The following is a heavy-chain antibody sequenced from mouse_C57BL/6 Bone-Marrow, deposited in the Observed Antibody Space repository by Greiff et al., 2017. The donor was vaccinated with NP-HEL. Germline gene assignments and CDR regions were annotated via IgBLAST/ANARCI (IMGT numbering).Heavy chain of an antibody. V-gene: IGHV1-55*01. CDR1: GYTFTSYW. CDR3: ARVRGSSIWFAY. CDR2: IYPGSGST. Sequence: QVQLQQPGAELVKPGASVKMSCKASGYTFTSYWITWVKQRPGQGLEWIGDIYPGSGSTNYNEKFKGKATLTVDTSSSTAYMQLSSLTSEDSAVYYCARVRGSSIWFAYWGQGTLVTVSA. D-gene: IGHD3-2*02. J-gene: IGHJ3*01.